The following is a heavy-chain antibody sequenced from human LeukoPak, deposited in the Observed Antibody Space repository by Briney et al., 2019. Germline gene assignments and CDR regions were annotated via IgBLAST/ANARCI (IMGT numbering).Heavy chain of an antibody. Sequence: GGSLRLSCAASGFLLSSYLMSWVRQAPGKGLEWVANINQDGSEKDYVDSVKGRFTISRDNAKKSQYLQMNSLRVEDTAVYYCARRVVLGTPHFDYWGQGTLVTVSS. CDR1: GFLLSSYL. D-gene: IGHD4-23*01. V-gene: IGHV3-7*01. CDR3: ARRVVLGTPHFDY. J-gene: IGHJ4*02. CDR2: INQDGSEK.